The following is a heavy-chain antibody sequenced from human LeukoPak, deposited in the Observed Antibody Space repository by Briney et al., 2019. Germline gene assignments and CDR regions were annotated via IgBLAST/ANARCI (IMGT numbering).Heavy chain of an antibody. V-gene: IGHV3-30-3*01. CDR3: ARDPLNRRWGSYYFDY. CDR2: ISYDESNE. CDR1: GFTFTDYA. Sequence: PGRSLRLSCAASGFTFTDYAMHWVRQAPGKGLEWVALISYDESNESYEDSVKGRFTISRDNSRSTLYLQMSSLRGEDTAVYYCARDPLNRRWGSYYFDYWGLGTLVTVSS. J-gene: IGHJ4*02. D-gene: IGHD1-14*01.